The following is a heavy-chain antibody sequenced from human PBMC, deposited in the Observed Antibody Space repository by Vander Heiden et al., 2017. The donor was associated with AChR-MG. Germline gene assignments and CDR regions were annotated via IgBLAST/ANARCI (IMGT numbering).Heavy chain of an antibody. D-gene: IGHD3-9*01. CDR1: GYTFTGYY. Sequence: QVQLVQSGAEVKKPGASVKVSCKASGYTFTGYYMHWVRQAPGQGLEWMGWINPNSGGTNYAQKFQGRVTMTRDTSISTAYMELSRLRSDDTAVYYCARTDVLRYFDWPNGFDYWGQGTLVTVSS. V-gene: IGHV1-2*02. CDR3: ARTDVLRYFDWPNGFDY. J-gene: IGHJ4*02. CDR2: INPNSGGT.